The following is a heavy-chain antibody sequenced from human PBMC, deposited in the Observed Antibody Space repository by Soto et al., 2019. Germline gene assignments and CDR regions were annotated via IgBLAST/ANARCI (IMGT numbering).Heavy chain of an antibody. CDR2: VYTGGNT. D-gene: IGHD3-3*02. CDR3: AREGDDRHFFFDS. CDR1: GRSMISYY. J-gene: IGHJ4*02. Sequence: QLQESGPGLVKPSETLSLICNVSGRSMISYYWSWLRQPAGKGLEWIGRVYTGGNTNYNPSLKSRVTMSLDTSKSQFSLKLTSVTAADTAVYYCAREGDDRHFFFDSWGQGTLVTVSS. V-gene: IGHV4-4*07.